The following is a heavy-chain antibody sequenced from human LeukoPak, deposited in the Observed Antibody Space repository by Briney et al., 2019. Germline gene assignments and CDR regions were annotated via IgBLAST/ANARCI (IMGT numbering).Heavy chain of an antibody. CDR2: IIPIFGTA. D-gene: IGHD4-23*01. CDR1: GGTFSSYA. CDR3: ARGGKIGVFSDYGGNYY. J-gene: IGHJ4*02. V-gene: IGHV1-69*05. Sequence: SVRVSCKASGGTFSSYAISWVRQAPGQGLEWMGRIIPIFGTANYAQKFQGRVKITTDESTSTAYMERSSLRSEDTAVYYRARGGKIGVFSDYGGNYYWGQGTLVTVSS.